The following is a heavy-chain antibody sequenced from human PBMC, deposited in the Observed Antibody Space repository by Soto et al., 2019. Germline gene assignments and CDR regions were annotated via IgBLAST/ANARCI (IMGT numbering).Heavy chain of an antibody. CDR3: AHGPRGMRRFLNWFDP. CDR1: GFSLSTSGVG. CDR2: IYWDDDK. D-gene: IGHD1-1*01. J-gene: IGHJ5*02. V-gene: IGHV2-5*02. Sequence: QITLKESGPTLVKPTQTLTLTCTFSGFSLSTSGVGVGWIRQPPGKALEWLALIYWDDDKRYSPSLKSRLTITKDTSKNQVVLTMTNMDPVDTATYYCAHGPRGMRRFLNWFDPWGQGTLVTVSS.